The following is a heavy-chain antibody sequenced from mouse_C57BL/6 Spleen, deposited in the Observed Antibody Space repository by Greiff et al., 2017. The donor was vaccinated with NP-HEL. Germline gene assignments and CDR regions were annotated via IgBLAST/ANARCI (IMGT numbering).Heavy chain of an antibody. CDR1: GYAFSSYW. CDR2: IYPGDGDT. D-gene: IGHD4-1*01. J-gene: IGHJ3*01. V-gene: IGHV1-80*01. CDR3: AREEELGRAWFAY. Sequence: VQGVESGAELVKPGASVKISCKASGYAFSSYWMNWVKQRPGQGLEWIGQIYPGDGDTNYNGKFKGKATLTADKSSSTAYMQLSSLTSEDSAVYFCAREEELGRAWFAYWGQGTLVTVSA.